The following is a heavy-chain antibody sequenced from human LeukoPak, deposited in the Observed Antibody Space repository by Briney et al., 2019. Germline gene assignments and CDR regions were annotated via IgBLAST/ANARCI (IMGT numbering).Heavy chain of an antibody. CDR1: GGTFSSYA. CDR2: IIPIFGTA. CDR3: ARGYGYYDSSGYYHQGNDAFDI. J-gene: IGHJ3*02. V-gene: IGHV1-69*05. Sequence: GSSVKVSCKASGGTFSSYAISWVRQAPGQGLEWMGGIIPIFGTAKYAQKFQGRVTITTDESTSTAYMELSSLRAEDTAVYYCARGYGYYDSSGYYHQGNDAFDIWGQGTMVTVSS. D-gene: IGHD3-22*01.